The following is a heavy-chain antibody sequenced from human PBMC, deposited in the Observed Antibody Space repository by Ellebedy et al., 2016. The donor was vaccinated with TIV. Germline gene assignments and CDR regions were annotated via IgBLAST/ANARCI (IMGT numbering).Heavy chain of an antibody. Sequence: AASAKVSCKASGFTFTGTAMQWVRQPRGQCLEWIGWIVVGSGNTNYAQKFQERVTIPRDMSTRTAYMALGSLRSEDTAVYYCAADRAPHFPSRGQVGIYYYYNMDVWGQGTTVTVSS. CDR3: AADRAPHFPSRGQVGIYYYYNMDV. J-gene: IGHJ6*02. D-gene: IGHD1-26*01. CDR2: IVVGSGNT. V-gene: IGHV1-58*02. CDR1: GFTFTGTA.